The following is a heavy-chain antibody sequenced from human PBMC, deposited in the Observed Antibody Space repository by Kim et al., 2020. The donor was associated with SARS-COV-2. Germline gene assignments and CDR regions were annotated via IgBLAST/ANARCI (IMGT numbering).Heavy chain of an antibody. CDR2: IWYDGSNK. D-gene: IGHD3-22*01. J-gene: IGHJ4*02. Sequence: GGSLRLSCAASGFTFSSYGMHWVRQAPGKGLEWVAVIWYDGSNKYYADSVKGRFTISRDNSKNTLYLQMNSLRAEDTAVYYCARDSISYDSSGPLNDYWGQGTLVTVSS. V-gene: IGHV3-33*01. CDR3: ARDSISYDSSGPLNDY. CDR1: GFTFSSYG.